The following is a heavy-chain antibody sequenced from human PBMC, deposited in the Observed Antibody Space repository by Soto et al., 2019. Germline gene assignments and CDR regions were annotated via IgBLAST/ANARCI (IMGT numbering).Heavy chain of an antibody. CDR2: IYYLGRT. Sequence: TSETLSLTCTVSGDSINSGGYYWSWIRQHPGKGLEWIGYIYYLGRTYYNPSLKSRLTISLDTSNNQFSLKLSSVTAADTAVYYCARESWELLHAFDIWGQGSMVTVSS. D-gene: IGHD1-26*01. CDR1: GDSINSGGYY. V-gene: IGHV4-31*03. CDR3: ARESWELLHAFDI. J-gene: IGHJ3*02.